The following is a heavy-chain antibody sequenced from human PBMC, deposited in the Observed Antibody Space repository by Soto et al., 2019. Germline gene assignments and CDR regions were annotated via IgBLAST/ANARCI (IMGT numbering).Heavy chain of an antibody. CDR1: GYRFTTYY. Sequence: ASVKVSCKASGYRFTTYYLHWVRQAPGQGLEWMGMINPNGGATTYVQKFQGRVTMTTDTSTSTVYMELSSLRFDDTAIYYCARGISETYTALDFWGQGALVTVSS. CDR2: INPNGGAT. J-gene: IGHJ4*02. V-gene: IGHV1-46*01. D-gene: IGHD1-26*01. CDR3: ARGISETYTALDF.